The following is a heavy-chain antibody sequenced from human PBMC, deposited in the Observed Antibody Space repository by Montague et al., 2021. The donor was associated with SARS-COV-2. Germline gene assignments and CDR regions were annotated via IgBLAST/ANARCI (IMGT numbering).Heavy chain of an antibody. CDR1: GGSISSFY. CDR3: ARHYSATLPAVY. CDR2: ISDSGST. Sequence: SETLSLTCTVSGGSISSFYWSWFRQPPGKGLEWIGYISDSGSTNYNPSLTSRVTMSLDTSKNQISLKVNSVTAADTAVYYCARHYSATLPAVYWGQGTLVTVSS. V-gene: IGHV4-59*08. J-gene: IGHJ4*02. D-gene: IGHD2-15*01.